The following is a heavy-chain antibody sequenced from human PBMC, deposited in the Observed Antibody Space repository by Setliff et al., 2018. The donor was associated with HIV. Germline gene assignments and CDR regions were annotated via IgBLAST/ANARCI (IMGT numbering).Heavy chain of an antibody. CDR2: ISDFNGNT. D-gene: IGHD6-19*01. J-gene: IGHJ3*02. V-gene: IGHV1-18*01. Sequence: SVKVSCKASGYSFARYGLSWVRQAPGQGLEWRGWISDFNGNTKYAQSFQDRVAMTTETATSTAYMEMRSLRSDDTAVYFCARVPYRSAWFSGGHDAFDIWGQGTMVTVSS. CDR1: GYSFARYG. CDR3: ARVPYRSAWFSGGHDAFDI.